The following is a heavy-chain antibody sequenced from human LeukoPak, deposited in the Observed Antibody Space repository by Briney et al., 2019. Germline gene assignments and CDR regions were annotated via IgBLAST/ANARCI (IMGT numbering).Heavy chain of an antibody. CDR3: AREHEYDGGSFDY. V-gene: IGHV3-21*01. D-gene: IGHD4-23*01. J-gene: IGHJ4*02. CDR2: ISSSSSYI. CDR1: GFTFSSYS. Sequence: GGSLRLSCAAPGFTFSSYSMNWVRQAPGKGLEWVSSISSSSSYIYYADSVKGRFTISRDNAKNSLYLQMNSLRAEDTAVYYCAREHEYDGGSFDYWGQGTLVTVSS.